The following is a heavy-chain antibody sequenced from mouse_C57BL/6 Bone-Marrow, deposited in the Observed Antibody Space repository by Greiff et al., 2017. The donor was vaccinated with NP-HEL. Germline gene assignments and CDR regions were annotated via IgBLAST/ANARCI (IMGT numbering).Heavy chain of an antibody. CDR3: ARMVPFITTVVAPFDY. V-gene: IGHV8-8*01. CDR2: IWWDDDK. D-gene: IGHD1-1*01. J-gene: IGHJ2*01. Sequence: QVTLKVSGPGILQPSQTLSLTCSFSGFSLSTFGMGVGWIRQPSGKGLEWLAHIWWDDDKYYNPALKSRLTISKDTSKNQVFLKIANVDTADTATYYCARMVPFITTVVAPFDYWGQGTTLTVSS. CDR1: GFSLSTFGMG.